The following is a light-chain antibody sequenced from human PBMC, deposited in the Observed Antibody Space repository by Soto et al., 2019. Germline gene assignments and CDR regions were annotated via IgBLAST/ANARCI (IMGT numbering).Light chain of an antibody. CDR1: TGAVTSGHY. J-gene: IGLJ2*01. Sequence: QAVVTQEPSLTVSPGGTVTLTCGSSTGAVTSGHYPYWFQQKPGQAPRTLIYDTSNKHSWTPARFSGSLLGGKAALTLSGAQPEDEAEYYCLLSYSGALPAVFGGGTKLTVL. V-gene: IGLV7-46*01. CDR3: LLSYSGALPAV. CDR2: DTS.